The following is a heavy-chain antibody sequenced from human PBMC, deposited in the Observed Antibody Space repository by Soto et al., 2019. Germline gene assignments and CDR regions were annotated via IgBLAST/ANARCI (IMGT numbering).Heavy chain of an antibody. CDR2: ISGSGGTT. CDR3: AKRHCSSTSCPEAYSSYGMDF. Sequence: GSLRLSWVASGFTFSAYAMSWVRLAPGKGLQWVSAISGSGGTTYYIDSVKGRFTISRDNAKNTLFLQMSSLRAEDTAIYYCAKRHCSSTSCPEAYSSYGMDFWGQGITVTVSS. J-gene: IGHJ6*02. CDR1: GFTFSAYA. D-gene: IGHD2-2*01. V-gene: IGHV3-23*01.